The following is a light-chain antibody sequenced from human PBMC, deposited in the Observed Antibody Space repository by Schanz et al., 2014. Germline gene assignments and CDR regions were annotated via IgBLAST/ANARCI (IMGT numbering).Light chain of an antibody. CDR1: SSDVGFYNR. CDR3: CSYADSSTWV. Sequence: QSALTQPPSVSGSPGQSVTISCTGTSSDVGFYNRVSWYQQPPGTAPKVMIYEVTNRPSGVPDRFSGSKTGNTASLTISGLQAEDEADYYCCSYADSSTWVFGGGTKLTVL. CDR2: EVT. V-gene: IGLV2-18*02. J-gene: IGLJ3*02.